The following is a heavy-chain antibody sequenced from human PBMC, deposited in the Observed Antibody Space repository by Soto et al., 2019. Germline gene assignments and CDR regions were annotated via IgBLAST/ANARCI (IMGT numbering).Heavy chain of an antibody. CDR1: GVTFNRYA. D-gene: IGHD2-2*01. J-gene: IGHJ6*02. CDR3: ARDHQYQLPSDV. V-gene: IGHV3-30*04. Sequence: QAQLVESGGGMVQPGRSLRLSCVASGVTFNRYAMHWVRQARGKGLEWVAVISYDGSNKYYADSVKGRFTISRDNSNNTLYLQMNTLKAEDSAVYYCARDHQYQLPSDVWGQGTTVTVS. CDR2: ISYDGSNK.